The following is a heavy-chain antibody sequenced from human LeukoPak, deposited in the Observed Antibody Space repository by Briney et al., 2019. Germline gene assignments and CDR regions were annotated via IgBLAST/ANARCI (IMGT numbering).Heavy chain of an antibody. V-gene: IGHV4-4*07. CDR2: IYTSGST. D-gene: IGHD2-2*01. J-gene: IGHJ4*02. CDR1: GGSISSYY. CDR3: ASTDCSSTSCPVDY. Sequence: PSETLSLTCTVSGGSISSYYWSWIRQPAGKGLEWIARIYTSGSTNYNPSLKSRVTMSVDTSKNQFSLKLSSVTAADTAVYYCASTDCSSTSCPVDYWGQGTLVTVSS.